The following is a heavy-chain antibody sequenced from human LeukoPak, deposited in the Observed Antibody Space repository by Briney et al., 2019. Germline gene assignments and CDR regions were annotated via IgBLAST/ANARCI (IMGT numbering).Heavy chain of an antibody. CDR2: INHSGST. CDR1: GFTFSSYS. CDR3: ARMVRGVNRIYYYYYGMDV. V-gene: IGHV4-34*01. D-gene: IGHD3-10*01. Sequence: GSLRLSCAASGFTFSSYSMNWVRQAPGKGLEWIGEINHSGSTNYNPSLKSRVTISVDTSKNQFSLKLSSVTAADTAVYYCARMVRGVNRIYYYYYGMDVWGQGTTVTVSS. J-gene: IGHJ6*02.